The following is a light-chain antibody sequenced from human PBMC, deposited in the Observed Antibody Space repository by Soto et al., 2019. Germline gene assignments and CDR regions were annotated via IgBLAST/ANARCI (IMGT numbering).Light chain of an antibody. CDR1: QSVSSN. Sequence: EKVMTQSPATLSVSPGERATLSCRASQSVSSNLAWYQQKPGQAPRLLIYGASTRATGIPARFSGSGSGTEFTLTINSLQSEDFAVYYCQQYNNWPLWTFGQGTKVDIK. CDR2: GAS. J-gene: IGKJ1*01. CDR3: QQYNNWPLWT. V-gene: IGKV3-15*01.